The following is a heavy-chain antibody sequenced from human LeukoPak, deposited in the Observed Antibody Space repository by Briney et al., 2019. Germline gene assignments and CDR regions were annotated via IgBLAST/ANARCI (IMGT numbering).Heavy chain of an antibody. CDR1: GGSISSYY. CDR3: ARERATSGRCRFDF. D-gene: IGHD6-25*01. J-gene: IGHJ4*02. V-gene: IGHV4-59*01. CDR2: VHHTGSR. Sequence: SETLSLTCTVSGGSISSYYWSWIRQSPGKGLEWIGYVHHTGSRSYNPSLKSRVTISLDRDKSQFSLKLTSVTAADTAVYYCARERATSGRCRFDFWGQGALVTVSS.